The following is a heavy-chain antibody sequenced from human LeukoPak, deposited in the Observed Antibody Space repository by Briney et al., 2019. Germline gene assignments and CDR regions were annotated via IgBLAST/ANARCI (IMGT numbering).Heavy chain of an antibody. D-gene: IGHD3-9*01. CDR1: GYTFTDDY. J-gene: IGHJ4*02. V-gene: IGHV1-2*02. CDR2: INVNSGGT. CDR3: ARSPHILTGENFDF. Sequence: ASVKVSCKASGYTFTDDYIHWVRQAPGQGLEWMGWINVNSGGTNYAQKCYARVTMTRDTSISTAYMELSRLRSDDTAVFYCARSPHILTGENFDFWGQGTLVTVSS.